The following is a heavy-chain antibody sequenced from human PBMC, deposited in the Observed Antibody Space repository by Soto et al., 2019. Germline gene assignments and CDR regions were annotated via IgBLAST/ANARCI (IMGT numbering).Heavy chain of an antibody. V-gene: IGHV4-61*01. Sequence: QVQLQESGPGLVKPSETLSLTCTVSGGSVSSGSYYWSWIRQPPGRGLEWIGNIFHSGTTNYNPSLKSRFIISGDTPTNQFSLKLSSLTAADTAAYYCARVHITGPGESWGQGNLVTVSS. D-gene: IGHD2-8*02. CDR2: IFHSGTT. J-gene: IGHJ5*02. CDR3: ARVHITGPGES. CDR1: GGSVSSGSYY.